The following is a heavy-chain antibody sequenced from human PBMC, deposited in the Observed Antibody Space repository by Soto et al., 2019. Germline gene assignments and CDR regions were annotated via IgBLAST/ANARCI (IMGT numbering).Heavy chain of an antibody. CDR3: ARGSDVLARGATFFDS. V-gene: IGHV4-30-4*01. J-gene: IGHJ4*02. Sequence: SETLSLTCNVSGGLISNSDYFWSWIRQSPGKGLECIGYSSSSGNTYYNPSLRSRATLSVDRSKNQFSLRLTSVTVEDTAIYYCARGSDVLARGATFFDSWGQGSLVTVSS. D-gene: IGHD3-10*01. CDR1: GGLISNSDYF. CDR2: SSSSGNT.